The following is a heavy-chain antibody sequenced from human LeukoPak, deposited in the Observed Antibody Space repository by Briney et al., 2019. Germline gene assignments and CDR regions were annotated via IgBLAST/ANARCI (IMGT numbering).Heavy chain of an antibody. J-gene: IGHJ6*03. D-gene: IGHD3-3*01. CDR3: ARVHYDFWSGYLPYYYYYYMDV. Sequence: PGGSLRLSCAASGFTFSSYAMSWVRQAPGKGLEWVSAISGSGGSTYYADSVKGRFTISRDNSKNTLYLQMNSLRAEDTAVYYCARVHYDFWSGYLPYYYYYYMDVWGKGTTVTVSS. CDR1: GFTFSSYA. V-gene: IGHV3-23*01. CDR2: ISGSGGST.